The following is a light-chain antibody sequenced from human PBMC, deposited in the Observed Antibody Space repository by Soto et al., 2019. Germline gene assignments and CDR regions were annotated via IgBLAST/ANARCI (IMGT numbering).Light chain of an antibody. V-gene: IGKV1-6*01. CDR3: LQDYNYPRT. CDR1: QDIRND. CDR2: AAS. Sequence: IQMTQSPPSLSASVGDRVSITCRASQDIRNDLGWYQQKPGKAPKYLIYAASSLQSGVPLRFSGSGSGTDFTLTISSLQPEDFATYYCLQDYNYPRTFGQGTKVDIK. J-gene: IGKJ1*01.